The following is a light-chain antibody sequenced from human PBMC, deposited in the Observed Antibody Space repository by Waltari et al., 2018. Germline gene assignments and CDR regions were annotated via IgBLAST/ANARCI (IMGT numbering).Light chain of an antibody. CDR2: AAS. CDR1: QTISSY. V-gene: IGKV1-39*01. J-gene: IGKJ1*01. Sequence: DIQMTQSPSSLSASVGDRVSITCRTSQTISSYLNWYKQKPGKAPNLLIYAASSLQSGVPSRFSGSGSGTEFTLTISSLQSEDFATYYCQQTYSTPRTFGQGTKVEVK. CDR3: QQTYSTPRT.